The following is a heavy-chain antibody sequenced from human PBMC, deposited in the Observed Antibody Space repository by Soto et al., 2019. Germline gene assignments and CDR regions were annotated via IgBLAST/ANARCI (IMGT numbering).Heavy chain of an antibody. CDR2: MNPDNGNT. CDR1: GYTFSTYE. V-gene: IGHV1-8*01. CDR3: ARGPRESGEWLLFDY. D-gene: IGHD3-3*01. J-gene: IGHJ4*02. Sequence: ATVKVSCKASGYTFSTYEINWVRRAAGQGLEWMGRMNPDNGNTGYAQKFQDRVTMTRNTSISAAYMELSSLRSDDTAVYYCARGPRESGEWLLFDYWGQGALVTVSS.